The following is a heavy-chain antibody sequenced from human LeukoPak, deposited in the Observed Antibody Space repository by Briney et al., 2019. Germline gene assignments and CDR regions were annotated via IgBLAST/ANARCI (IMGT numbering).Heavy chain of an antibody. J-gene: IGHJ4*02. V-gene: IGHV4-4*07. CDR1: GGSIISYY. CDR2: IYSSGST. Sequence: SETLSLTCTVSGGSIISYYWSWIRQPAGRGLEWIGRIYSSGSTNYNPPLKSRVTISLDKSKNQFSLKLSSVSAADTAVYYCARGGSSGPDYWGQGTLVTVSS. D-gene: IGHD6-19*01. CDR3: ARGGSSGPDY.